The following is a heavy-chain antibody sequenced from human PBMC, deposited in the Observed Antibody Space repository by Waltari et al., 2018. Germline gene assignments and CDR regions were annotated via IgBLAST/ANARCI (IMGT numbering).Heavy chain of an antibody. CDR3: ARTIAAAGWYYMDV. D-gene: IGHD6-13*01. CDR2: IYHSGST. Sequence: WIRQPPGKGLEWIGSIYHSGSTYYNPSLKSRVTISVDTSKNQFSLKLSSVTAADTAVYYCARTIAAAGWYYMDVWGKGTTVTVSS. J-gene: IGHJ6*03. V-gene: IGHV4-38-2*01.